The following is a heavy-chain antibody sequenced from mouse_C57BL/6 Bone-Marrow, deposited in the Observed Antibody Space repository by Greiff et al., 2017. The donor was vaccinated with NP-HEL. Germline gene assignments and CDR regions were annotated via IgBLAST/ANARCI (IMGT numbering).Heavy chain of an antibody. CDR2: ISYSGST. D-gene: IGHD2-2*01. CDR1: GYSITSDY. V-gene: IGHV3-8*01. Sequence: EVKLQESGPGLAKPSQTLSLTCSVTGYSITSDYWNWIRKFPGHKLEYMGYISYSGSTYYNPSLKSRISITRDTSKNQYSLQLNSMTTEDTATYYCARSPLWLRRNYYAMDYWGQGTSVTVSS. J-gene: IGHJ4*01. CDR3: ARSPLWLRRNYYAMDY.